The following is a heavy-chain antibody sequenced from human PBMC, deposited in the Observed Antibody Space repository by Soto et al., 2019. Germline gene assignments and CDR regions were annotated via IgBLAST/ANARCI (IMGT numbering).Heavy chain of an antibody. J-gene: IGHJ4*02. CDR1: GFTFSSYG. CDR3: AKDSSGYQIHY. CDR2: ISYDGSNK. Sequence: QVQLVESGGGVVQPGRSLRLSCAASGFTFSSYGMHWVRQAPGKGLQWVAVISYDGSNKYYADYVKGRFTISRDNSKNTLYLQMNSLRAEDTAVYYCAKDSSGYQIHYWGQGTLVTVSS. D-gene: IGHD3-22*01. V-gene: IGHV3-30*18.